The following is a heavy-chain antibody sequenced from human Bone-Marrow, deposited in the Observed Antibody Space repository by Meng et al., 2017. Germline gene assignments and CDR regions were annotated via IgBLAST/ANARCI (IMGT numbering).Heavy chain of an antibody. J-gene: IGHJ4*02. Sequence: ASVKVSCKASGYTFTSYAMHWVRQAPGQRLEWMGWINAGNGNTKYSQKFQGRVTMTRDTSTSTVYMELSSLRSEDTAVYYCARSLVGATWTFDYWGQGTLVTVSS. D-gene: IGHD1-26*01. CDR3: ARSLVGATWTFDY. CDR2: INAGNGNT. CDR1: GYTFTSYA. V-gene: IGHV1-3*01.